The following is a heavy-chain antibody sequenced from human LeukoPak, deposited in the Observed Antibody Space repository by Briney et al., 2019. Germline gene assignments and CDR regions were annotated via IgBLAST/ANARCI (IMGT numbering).Heavy chain of an antibody. D-gene: IGHD2-15*01. V-gene: IGHV4-39*01. J-gene: IGHJ5*02. CDR2: IYYSGST. CDR1: GGSISSSSYY. CDR3: ASAGYCSGGSCYQYHNWLDP. Sequence: TSETLSLTCTVSGGSISSSSYYWGWIRQPPGKGLEWIGSIYYSGSTYYNPSLKSRVTISVDTSKNQFSLKLSSVTAADTAVYYCASAGYCSGGSCYQYHNWLDPWGQGTLVTVSS.